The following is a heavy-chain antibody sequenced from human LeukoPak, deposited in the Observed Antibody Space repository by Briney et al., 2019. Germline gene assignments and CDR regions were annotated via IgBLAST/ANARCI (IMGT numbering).Heavy chain of an antibody. CDR2: FDPEDGET. CDR1: GYTLTELS. D-gene: IGHD5-12*01. CDR3: ARGIEATIQIDY. J-gene: IGHJ4*02. V-gene: IGHV1-24*01. Sequence: ASVKVSCKVSGYTLTELSMHWVRQAPGKGLEWMGGFDPEDGETIYAQKFQGRVTMTEDTSTDTAYMELSSLRSEDTAVYYCARGIEATIQIDYWGQGTLVTVSS.